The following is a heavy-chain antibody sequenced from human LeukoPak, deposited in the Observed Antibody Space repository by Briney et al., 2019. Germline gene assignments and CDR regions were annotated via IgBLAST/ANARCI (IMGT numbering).Heavy chain of an antibody. CDR3: ARHRPRRPRLYYYDSSGYPDAFDI. Sequence: SETLSLTCAVYGGSFSGYYWSWIRQPPGKGLEWIGEINHSGSTNYNPSLKSRVTISVDTSKNQFSLKLSSVTAADTAVYYCARHRPRRPRLYYYDSSGYPDAFDIWGHGTMVTVSS. CDR2: INHSGST. J-gene: IGHJ3*02. V-gene: IGHV4-34*01. CDR1: GGSFSGYY. D-gene: IGHD3-22*01.